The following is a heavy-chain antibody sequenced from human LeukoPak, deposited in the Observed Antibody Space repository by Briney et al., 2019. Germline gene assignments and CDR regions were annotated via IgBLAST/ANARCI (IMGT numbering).Heavy chain of an antibody. CDR3: ATDGKDGSGSLFPDVCYFDY. Sequence: GGSLRLSCAASGFTFSSYAMSWVRQAPGKGLEWVSAISGRGGSTYYADSVKGRFTISRDNSKNTLYLQMNSLRAEDTAVYYCATDGKDGSGSLFPDVCYFDYWGQGTLVTVSS. J-gene: IGHJ4*02. CDR2: ISGRGGST. V-gene: IGHV3-23*01. CDR1: GFTFSSYA. D-gene: IGHD3-10*01.